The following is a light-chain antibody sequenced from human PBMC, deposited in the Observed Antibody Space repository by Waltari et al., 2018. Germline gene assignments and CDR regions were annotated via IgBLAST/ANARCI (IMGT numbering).Light chain of an antibody. Sequence: QSALTQPASVSGSPGQSITISCTGTSSDVGSYDYVSWYQQHPGKAPKPIIYEVSNRPSGVSNRFSGSKSGNTASLTISGLQAEDEADYYCTSYTVSTPLVFGGGTKLTVL. CDR1: SSDVGSYDY. CDR2: EVS. V-gene: IGLV2-14*01. CDR3: TSYTVSTPLV. J-gene: IGLJ3*02.